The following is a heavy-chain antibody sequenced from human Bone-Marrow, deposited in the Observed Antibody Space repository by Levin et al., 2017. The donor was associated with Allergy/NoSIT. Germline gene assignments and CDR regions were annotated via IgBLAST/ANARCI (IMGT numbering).Heavy chain of an antibody. J-gene: IGHJ5*02. CDR2: ISWKSGSI. Sequence: GGSLRLSCAASGFTLGDYAMHWVRQAPGKGLEWVSGISWKSGSIDYAESVKGRFTISRDNAEHSLYLQMNSLRPEDTGFYYCARDTKRGTLGGWFDPWGQGTLVTVSS. V-gene: IGHV3-9*01. D-gene: IGHD3-16*01. CDR1: GFTLGDYA. CDR3: ARDTKRGTLGGWFDP.